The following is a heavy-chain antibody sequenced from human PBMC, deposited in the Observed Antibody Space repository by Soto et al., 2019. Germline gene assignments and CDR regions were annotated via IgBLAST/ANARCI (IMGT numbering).Heavy chain of an antibody. D-gene: IGHD2-8*01. CDR1: GFTFSNAW. CDR3: ATTKGRLEPPKNDF. J-gene: IGHJ4*02. CDR2: IKSDAYGGSI. V-gene: IGHV3-15*01. Sequence: EVQLVESGGGLVKPGGSLRLSCAGSGFTFSNAWMSWVLRAPGKGLEWVGRIKSDAYGGSIDYAAPVKGRFTISRDDSKNTLFLQMNNLGAEDTAVYSCATTKGRLEPPKNDFWGQGTPVIVSS.